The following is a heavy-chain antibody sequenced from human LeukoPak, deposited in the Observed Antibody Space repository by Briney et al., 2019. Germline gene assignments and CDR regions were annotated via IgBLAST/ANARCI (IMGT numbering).Heavy chain of an antibody. CDR3: AKASSNYFYYFEY. CDR1: GFTFSSSD. V-gene: IGHV3-30*18. CDR2: ISYDATNK. J-gene: IGHJ4*02. Sequence: GGSLRLSCAASGFTFSSSDMHWVRQAPGKGQEWVAVISYDATNKYYADSVKGRFTLSRDNSKDTLYLQTNTLSDEDTAVYYCAKASSNYFYYFEYWGQGTLVTVSS. D-gene: IGHD2/OR15-2a*01.